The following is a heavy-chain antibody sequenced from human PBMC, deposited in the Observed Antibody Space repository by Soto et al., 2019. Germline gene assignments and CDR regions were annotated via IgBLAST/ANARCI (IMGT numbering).Heavy chain of an antibody. Sequence: QVQLVHSGAEVKKPGSSVKVSCKASGGTFSSYTISWVRQAPGQGLEWMGRIIPILGIANYAQKFQGRVTITADKSTSTAYMELNSLRSEDTAVYYCAREGIAAANDSPSSGWYEAFDIWGQGTMVTVSS. CDR2: IIPILGIA. V-gene: IGHV1-69*04. CDR1: GGTFSSYT. CDR3: AREGIAAANDSPSSGWYEAFDI. J-gene: IGHJ3*02. D-gene: IGHD6-19*01.